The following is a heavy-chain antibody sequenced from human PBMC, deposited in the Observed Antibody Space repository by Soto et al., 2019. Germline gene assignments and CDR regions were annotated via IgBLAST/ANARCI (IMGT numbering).Heavy chain of an antibody. CDR3: ARGVFYYYGSSGYSPDY. D-gene: IGHD3-22*01. J-gene: IGHJ4*02. Sequence: PGGSLRLSCEGSGFTSSSYVMHWVRQSPGKGLEWVALISFDGSKKNYADSVKCRFTISRDNSKNMMYLQMNSLRPEDTAVYYCARGVFYYYGSSGYSPDYWGQGTLVTVSS. CDR2: ISFDGSKK. V-gene: IGHV3-30-3*01. CDR1: GFTSSSYV.